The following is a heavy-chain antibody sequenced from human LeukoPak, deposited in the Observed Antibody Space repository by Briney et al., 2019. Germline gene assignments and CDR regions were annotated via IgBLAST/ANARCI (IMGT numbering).Heavy chain of an antibody. CDR3: ARGSTYYDSSGQVPFDY. Sequence: GGSLRLSCAASGFTFSSNYMNWVRQAPGKGLEWGSYISGSSITIYYAASVKGRFTISRDNGKNTLYLQMNSLRAEDTAVYYCARGSTYYDSSGQVPFDYWGQGTLVTVSS. CDR2: ISGSSITI. V-gene: IGHV3-48*01. CDR1: GFTFSSNY. D-gene: IGHD3-22*01. J-gene: IGHJ4*02.